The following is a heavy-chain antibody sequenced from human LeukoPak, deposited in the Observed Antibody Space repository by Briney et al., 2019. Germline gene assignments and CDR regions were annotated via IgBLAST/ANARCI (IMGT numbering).Heavy chain of an antibody. D-gene: IGHD3-9*01. V-gene: IGHV5-51*01. CDR1: GYSFTSYW. Sequence: GESLKISCKGSGYSFTSYWIGWVRQMPGKGLEWMGIIYPGDSDTRYSPSFQGQVTISADKSISTAYLQWSSLKASDTAMYYCARLGYFDWLSPPYYMDVWGKGTTVTISS. CDR3: ARLGYFDWLSPPYYMDV. J-gene: IGHJ6*03. CDR2: IYPGDSDT.